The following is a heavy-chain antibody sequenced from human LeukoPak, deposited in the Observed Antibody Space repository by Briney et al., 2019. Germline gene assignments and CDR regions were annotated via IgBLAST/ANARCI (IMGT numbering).Heavy chain of an antibody. D-gene: IGHD1-1*01. CDR1: GGSISSYY. Sequence: SETLSLTCTVSGGSISSYYWSWIRQPPGKGLDWIGYIYYTGSTKYNPSLNSRVTISVDTPKNQFSLELRSVTAADTAVYYCTRVEVHGQSDYWGQGTLVTVSS. J-gene: IGHJ4*02. CDR2: IYYTGST. CDR3: TRVEVHGQSDY. V-gene: IGHV4-59*01.